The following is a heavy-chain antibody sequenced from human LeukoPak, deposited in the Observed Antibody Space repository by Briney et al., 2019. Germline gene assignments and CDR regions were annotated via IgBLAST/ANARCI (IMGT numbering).Heavy chain of an antibody. Sequence: PGGSPRLSCAASGFTFSSYEMNWVRQAPGKGLEWVSYISSSGSTIYYADSVKGRFTISRDNAKNSLYLQMNSLRAEDTAVYYCARDQDYGGNSGYYCGMDVWGQGTTVTVSS. CDR2: ISSSGSTI. J-gene: IGHJ6*02. CDR3: ARDQDYGGNSGYYCGMDV. V-gene: IGHV3-48*03. D-gene: IGHD4-23*01. CDR1: GFTFSSYE.